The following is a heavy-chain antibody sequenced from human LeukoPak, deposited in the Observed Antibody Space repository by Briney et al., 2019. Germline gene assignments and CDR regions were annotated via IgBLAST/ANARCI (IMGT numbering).Heavy chain of an antibody. Sequence: GGSLRLSCAASGITFSSYGMSWVRQVPGKGLEWVSSISSTGGTTYYADSVKGRFTISRDNSKNTLYLQMNSLRAEDTAIYYCARGGGWYYDSSGYYVNAFDIWGQGTMVAVSS. J-gene: IGHJ3*02. D-gene: IGHD3-22*01. CDR2: ISSTGGTT. CDR1: GITFSSYG. V-gene: IGHV3-23*01. CDR3: ARGGGWYYDSSGYYVNAFDI.